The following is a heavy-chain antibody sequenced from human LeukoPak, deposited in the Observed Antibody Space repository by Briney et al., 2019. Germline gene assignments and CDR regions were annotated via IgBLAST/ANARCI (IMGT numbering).Heavy chain of an antibody. CDR3: VRDRELTY. CDR1: DGSISIYH. CDR2: VYSSGNT. D-gene: IGHD3-10*01. V-gene: IGHV4-4*08. J-gene: IGHJ4*02. Sequence: SETLSFTCTVSDGSISIYHWSWIRQPPGKGLEWIGYVYSSGNTNYSPSLKGRAIISADTSKNQFSLKLTSVTAADTAVYYCVRDRELTYWGQGILVTVSS.